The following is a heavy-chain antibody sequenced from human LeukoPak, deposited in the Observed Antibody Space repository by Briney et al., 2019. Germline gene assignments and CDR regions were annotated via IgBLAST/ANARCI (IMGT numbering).Heavy chain of an antibody. J-gene: IGHJ5*02. CDR2: IYTSGST. Sequence: SETLSLTCTVSGGSISSGSYYWSWIRQPAGKGLEWIGRIYTSGSTNYNPSLKSRVTISVDTSKNQFSLKLSSVTAADTAVYYCARGITIFGVVIIGWFDPWCQGTLVTVSS. CDR3: ARGITIFGVVIIGWFDP. V-gene: IGHV4-61*02. D-gene: IGHD3-3*01. CDR1: GGSISSGSYY.